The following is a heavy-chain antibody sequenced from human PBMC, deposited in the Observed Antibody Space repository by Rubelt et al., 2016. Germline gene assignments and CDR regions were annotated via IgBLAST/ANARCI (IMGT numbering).Heavy chain of an antibody. CDR2: ISGSGGST. CDR3: AKDLKYDFWSGYTYYYYYGMDV. J-gene: IGHJ6*02. D-gene: IGHD3-3*01. CDR1: A. V-gene: IGHV3-23*01. Sequence: AMHWVRQAPGKGLEWVSGISGSGGSTYYADSVKGRFTISRDNSKNTLYLQMNSLRAEDTAVYYCAKDLKYDFWSGYTYYYYYGMDVWGQGTTVTVSS.